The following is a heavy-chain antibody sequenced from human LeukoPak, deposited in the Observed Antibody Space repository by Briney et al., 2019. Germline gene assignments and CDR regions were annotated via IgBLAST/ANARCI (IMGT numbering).Heavy chain of an antibody. D-gene: IGHD6-13*01. V-gene: IGHV1-69*13. CDR1: GGTFSSYA. Sequence: SVKVSCKASGGTFSSYAISWVRQAPGQGLEWMGGTIPIFGTANYAQKFQGRVTITADESTSTAYMELSSLRSEDTAVYYCARGRRTYSSSWLGYYYYGMDVWGQGTTVTVSS. J-gene: IGHJ6*02. CDR2: TIPIFGTA. CDR3: ARGRRTYSSSWLGYYYYGMDV.